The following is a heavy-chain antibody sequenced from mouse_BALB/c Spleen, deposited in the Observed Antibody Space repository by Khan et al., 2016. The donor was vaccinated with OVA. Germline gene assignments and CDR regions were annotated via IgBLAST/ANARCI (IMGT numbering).Heavy chain of an antibody. V-gene: IGHV14-4*02. D-gene: IGHD1-3*01. CDR2: IDPENGDT. Sequence: VQLQQPGAELVRSGASVKLSCTASGFNIKDYYIHWMKQRPKQGLEWIGWIDPENGDTECAPTFQGKATMTADISSNTAYLLLSSLTSEDTAVYYCSAEKLSLWFASWGQGTLVTVSA. J-gene: IGHJ3*01. CDR3: SAEKLSLWFAS. CDR1: GFNIKDYY.